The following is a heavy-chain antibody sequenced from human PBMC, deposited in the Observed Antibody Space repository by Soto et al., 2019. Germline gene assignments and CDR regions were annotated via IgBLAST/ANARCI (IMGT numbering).Heavy chain of an antibody. J-gene: IGHJ5*02. Sequence: KVSCKASGGTFSSYAISWVRQAPGQGLEWMGRIIPILGIANYAQKFQGRVTITADKSTSTAYMELSSLRSEDTAVYYCARAPAHYYGSGSPASGPWGQGTLVTVSS. D-gene: IGHD3-10*01. CDR2: IIPILGIA. V-gene: IGHV1-69*04. CDR3: ARAPAHYYGSGSPASGP. CDR1: GGTFSSYA.